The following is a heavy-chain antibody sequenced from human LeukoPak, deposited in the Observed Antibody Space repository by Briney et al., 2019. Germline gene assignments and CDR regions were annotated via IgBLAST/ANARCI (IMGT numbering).Heavy chain of an antibody. CDR1: GGSISSSSYY. V-gene: IGHV4-39*01. Sequence: PSETLSLTCTVSGGSISSSSYYWGWIRQPPGKGLEWIGSIYYSGSTYYNPSLKSRVTISVDTSKNQFSLKLSSVTAADTAVYYCARQATPRDFWSGYIEPGRTYYYYYYMDVWGKGTTVTVSS. CDR2: IYYSGST. J-gene: IGHJ6*03. CDR3: ARQATPRDFWSGYIEPGRTYYYYYYMDV. D-gene: IGHD3-3*01.